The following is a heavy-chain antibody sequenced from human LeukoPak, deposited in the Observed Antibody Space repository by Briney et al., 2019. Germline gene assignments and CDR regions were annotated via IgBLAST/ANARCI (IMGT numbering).Heavy chain of an antibody. Sequence: GGSLRLSCAASGFTFSSYAMHWVRQAPGKGLEWVAVISYDGGNKYYADSVKGRFTISRDNSKNSLYLQMNSLRAEDTAVYYCARVRRSSSWYLDYYYYGMDVWGQGTTVTVSS. D-gene: IGHD6-13*01. CDR1: GFTFSSYA. CDR2: ISYDGGNK. V-gene: IGHV3-30-3*01. J-gene: IGHJ6*02. CDR3: ARVRRSSSWYLDYYYYGMDV.